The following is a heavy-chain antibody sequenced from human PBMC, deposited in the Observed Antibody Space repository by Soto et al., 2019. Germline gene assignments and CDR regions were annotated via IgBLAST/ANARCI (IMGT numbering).Heavy chain of an antibody. CDR1: GFTFSSYE. D-gene: IGHD1-26*01. CDR3: ARGGVTNWFDP. V-gene: IGHV3-48*03. Sequence: HPGGSLRLSCAASGFTFSSYEMNWVRQAPGKGLEWVSYISSSGSTIYYADSVKGRFTISRDNAKNSLYLQMNSLRAEDTAVYYCARGGVTNWFDPWGQGTLVTVSS. CDR2: ISSSGSTI. J-gene: IGHJ5*02.